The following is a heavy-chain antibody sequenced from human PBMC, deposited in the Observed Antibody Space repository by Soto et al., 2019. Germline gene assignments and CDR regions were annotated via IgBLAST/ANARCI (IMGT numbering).Heavy chain of an antibody. CDR3: ARDRVTMIREVSYYYYGMDV. CDR1: GGSIVGGDYY. D-gene: IGHD3-10*01. Sequence: SETLCLTCTVSGGSIVGGDYYWSWIRQPPGKGLEWIGYIYYSGSTYYNPSLKSRVTISVDTSKNQFSLKLSSVTAADTAVYYCARDRVTMIREVSYYYYGMDVWGQGTTVTVSS. J-gene: IGHJ6*02. V-gene: IGHV4-30-4*01. CDR2: IYYSGST.